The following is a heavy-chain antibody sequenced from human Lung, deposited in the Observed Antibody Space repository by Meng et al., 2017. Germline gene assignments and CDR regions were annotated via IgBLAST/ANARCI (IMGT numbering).Heavy chain of an antibody. CDR1: GGSISSDNG. CDR2: IYHSGST. J-gene: IGHJ4*02. CDR3: TKNDFYCLGY. Sequence: QGQVQESGPGLLKASGTLSLTCAFSGGSISSDNGWSWVRQPPGKGLEWIGEIYHSGSTNYNPSLKSRITISVDKPKNQFSLTLSSVTAADTAVYYCTKNDFYCLGYWGQGTLVTVSS. D-gene: IGHD2-21*01. V-gene: IGHV4-4*02.